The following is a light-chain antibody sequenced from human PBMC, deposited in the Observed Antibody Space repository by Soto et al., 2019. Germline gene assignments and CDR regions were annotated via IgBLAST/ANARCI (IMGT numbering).Light chain of an antibody. CDR2: ENN. CDR1: SSNIGNNY. J-gene: IGLJ3*02. V-gene: IGLV1-51*02. CDR3: GTWDRCLSAGGWV. Sequence: QSVLTQPPSVSAAPGQKVTISCSGSSSNIGNNYVSWYQQLPGTAPKLLIYENNKRPSGIPDRFSGSKSGTSATLGITGLQTGDEADYYCGTWDRCLSAGGWVFGGGTKLTVL.